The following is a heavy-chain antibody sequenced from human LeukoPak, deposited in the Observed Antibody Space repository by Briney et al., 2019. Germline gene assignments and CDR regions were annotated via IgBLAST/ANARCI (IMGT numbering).Heavy chain of an antibody. J-gene: IGHJ4*02. CDR1: GFTFSSYG. V-gene: IGHV3-33*01. CDR2: IWYDGSNK. D-gene: IGHD4-17*01. CDR3: ARDQNEGYGDYFYYFDY. Sequence: GGSLRLSCAASGFTFSSYGMHWVRQAPGKGLEWVAVIWYDGSNKYYVGSVKGRFTISRDNSKNTLYLQMNSLRAEDTAVYYCARDQNEGYGDYFYYFDYWGQGTLVTASS.